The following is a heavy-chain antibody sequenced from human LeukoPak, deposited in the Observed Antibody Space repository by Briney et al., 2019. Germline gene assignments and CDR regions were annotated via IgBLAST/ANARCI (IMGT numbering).Heavy chain of an antibody. CDR1: GGSINEYY. Sequence: SETLSLTCTVSGGSINEYYWSWIRQPAGKGLEWIGRIYSSGSINYNPSLKSRVTMSVDTSKNQFSLKLSSVTAADTAVYYCARAGVVGVNWFDPWGQGTLVTVSS. J-gene: IGHJ5*02. CDR3: ARAGVVGVNWFDP. CDR2: IYSSGSI. D-gene: IGHD2-15*01. V-gene: IGHV4-4*07.